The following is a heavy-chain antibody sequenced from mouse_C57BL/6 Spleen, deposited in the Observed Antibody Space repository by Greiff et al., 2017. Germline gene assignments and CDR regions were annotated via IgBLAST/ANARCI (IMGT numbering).Heavy chain of an antibody. CDR3: ARRGTTVVAWDYFGY. Sequence: DVTLVESGGDLVKPGGSLKLSCAASGFTFSSYGMSWVRQTPDKRLEWVATISSGGSYTYYPDSVKGRFTISRDNAKNTLYLQMSSLKSEDTAMYYCARRGTTVVAWDYFGYWGQGTTLTVSS. CDR1: GFTFSSYG. D-gene: IGHD1-1*01. CDR2: ISSGGSYT. V-gene: IGHV5-6*02. J-gene: IGHJ2*01.